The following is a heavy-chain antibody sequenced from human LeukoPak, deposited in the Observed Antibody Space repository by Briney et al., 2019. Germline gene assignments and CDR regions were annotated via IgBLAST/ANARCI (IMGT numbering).Heavy chain of an antibody. CDR2: IYYSGST. V-gene: IGHV4-59*01. CDR3: ARSRPGYMDV. CDR1: GDSISTNY. Sequence: PSETLSLTCSVSGDSISTNYWSWIRQSPGKGLEWIGNIYYSGSTNYNPSLRSRVTISLDTSKNQFSLKVRSVTAADTAVYYCARSRPGYMDVWGKGTTVTVSS. J-gene: IGHJ6*03. D-gene: IGHD3-10*01.